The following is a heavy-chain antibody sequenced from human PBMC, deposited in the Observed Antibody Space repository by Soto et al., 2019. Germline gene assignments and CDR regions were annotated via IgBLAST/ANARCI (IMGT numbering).Heavy chain of an antibody. D-gene: IGHD2-2*01. J-gene: IGHJ5*02. CDR1: GGTFSSYA. V-gene: IGHV1-69*13. CDR3: ARAVYLGHRYWPYCSSTSCYPVYNWFDP. CDR2: IIPIFGTA. Sequence: GASVKVSCKASGGTFSSYAISWVRQAPGQGLEWMGGIIPIFGTANYAQKFQGRVTITADESTSTAYMELSSLRSEDTAVYYCARAVYLGHRYWPYCSSTSCYPVYNWFDPWGQGTLVPVSS.